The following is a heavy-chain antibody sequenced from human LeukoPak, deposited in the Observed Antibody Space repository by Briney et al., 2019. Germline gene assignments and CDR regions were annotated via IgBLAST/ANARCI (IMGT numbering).Heavy chain of an antibody. J-gene: IGHJ5*02. D-gene: IGHD6-13*01. Sequence: SETLSLTCTASGGSISSYYWSWIRQPPGKGLEWIGYIYYSGSTNYNPSLKSRVTISVDTSKNQFSLKLSSVTAADTAVYYCAGSAAAAHNWFDPWGQGTLVTVSS. CDR1: GGSISSYY. V-gene: IGHV4-59*08. CDR3: AGSAAAAHNWFDP. CDR2: IYYSGST.